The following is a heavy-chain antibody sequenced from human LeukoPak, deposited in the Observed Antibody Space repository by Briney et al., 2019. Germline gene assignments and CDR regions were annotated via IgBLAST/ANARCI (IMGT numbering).Heavy chain of an antibody. V-gene: IGHV4-34*01. CDR1: GGSFSAFY. D-gene: IGHD2-2*01. J-gene: IGHJ4*02. Sequence: SETLSLTCNVSGGSFSAFYWSWIRQPPGEGLEWVGEVSHTGNTNYNPSLKSRVTFSVDTSKRQFSLRLKSVTAADTAVYYCARGAYCTSINCYGFDYWGQGILVTVSS. CDR3: ARGAYCTSINCYGFDY. CDR2: VSHTGNT.